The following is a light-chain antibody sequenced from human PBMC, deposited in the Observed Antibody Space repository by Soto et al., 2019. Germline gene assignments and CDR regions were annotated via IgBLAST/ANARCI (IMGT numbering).Light chain of an antibody. CDR1: SSDVGTYNY. CDR2: DVS. J-gene: IGLJ2*01. V-gene: IGLV2-11*01. Sequence: QSVLTQPRSVSGPPGQSVSISCSGTSSDVGTYNYVSWYQQHPGKAPKLMIYDVSKRPSGVPDRFSGYKSGNTASLTISGLQAEDEADYYCCSYAGGYTHAVFGGGTKLTVL. CDR3: CSYAGGYTHAV.